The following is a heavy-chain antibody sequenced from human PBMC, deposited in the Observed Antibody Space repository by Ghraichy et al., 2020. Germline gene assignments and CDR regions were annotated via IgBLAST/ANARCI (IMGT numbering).Heavy chain of an antibody. V-gene: IGHV3-64D*06. D-gene: IGHD1-26*01. CDR3: LKWHSTGIV. J-gene: IGHJ4*02. CDR1: GFTFSSYA. CDR2: ISGNGGGT. Sequence: GSLRLSCSASGFTFSSYALHWVRQAPGKGLEYISAISGNGGGTYYADSVRGRVTISRDNSENTLYLQMSSLRPEDTAVYYCLKWHSTGIVWGQVTLVTVCS.